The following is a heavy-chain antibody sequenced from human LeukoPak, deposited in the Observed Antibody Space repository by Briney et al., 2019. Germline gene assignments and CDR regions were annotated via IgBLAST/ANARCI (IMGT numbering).Heavy chain of an antibody. D-gene: IGHD6-6*01. CDR1: GFTFSSYS. CDR2: ISSSSDYI. V-gene: IGHV3-21*01. Sequence: GGPLRLSCAASGFTFSSYSMNWVRQAPGKGLEWVSSISSSSDYIYYADSVKGRFTISRDNAKNSLYLQMNSLRAEDTAVYYCAREESSSSGYYFDYWGQGALVTVSS. CDR3: AREESSSSGYYFDY. J-gene: IGHJ4*02.